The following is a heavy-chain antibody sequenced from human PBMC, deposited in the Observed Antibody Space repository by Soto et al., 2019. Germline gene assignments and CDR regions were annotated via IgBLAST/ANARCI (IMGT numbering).Heavy chain of an antibody. V-gene: IGHV1-3*01. D-gene: IGHD6-19*01. CDR2: INAGNGNT. J-gene: IGHJ4*02. CDR1: GYTFTSYA. CDR3: ARDLGGWPDY. Sequence: QVQLVQSGAEVKKPGASVKVSCKASGYTFTSYAIHWVRQASGQRLEWMGWINAGNGNTKYSQKFQDRVTITRDTSASTADMELSSLRSEDTAVYYCARDLGGWPDYWGQGTLVTVSS.